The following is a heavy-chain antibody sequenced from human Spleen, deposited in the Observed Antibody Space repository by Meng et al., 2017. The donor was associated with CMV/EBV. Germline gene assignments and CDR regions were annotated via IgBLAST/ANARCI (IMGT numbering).Heavy chain of an antibody. CDR3: ARELYSTLWTYYGMDV. D-gene: IGHD6-13*01. Sequence: ETLSLTCAVYGGSFSGYYWSWIRQAPGKGLEWVSVIYSGGSTYYADSVKGRFTIPRDNSKNTLYLQMNSLRAEDTAVYYCARELYSTLWTYYGMDVWGQGTTVTVSS. CDR1: GGSFSGYY. CDR2: IYSGGST. V-gene: IGHV3-53*01. J-gene: IGHJ6*02.